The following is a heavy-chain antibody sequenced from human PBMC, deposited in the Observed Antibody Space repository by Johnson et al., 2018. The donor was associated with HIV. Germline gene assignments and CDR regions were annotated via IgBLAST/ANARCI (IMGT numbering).Heavy chain of an antibody. CDR1: GFTFSSYD. Sequence: VLLVESGGGLVQPGGSLRLSCAASGFTFSSYDIHWVRQATGKGLESVSPIGPAADTYYPGSVKGRFTVSRENAKNTLYLQMNSLRAEDTAVYNCAKGSGWYSAFDIWGQGTMVTVSS. CDR2: IGPAADT. J-gene: IGHJ3*02. CDR3: AKGSGWYSAFDI. V-gene: IGHV3-13*01. D-gene: IGHD6-19*01.